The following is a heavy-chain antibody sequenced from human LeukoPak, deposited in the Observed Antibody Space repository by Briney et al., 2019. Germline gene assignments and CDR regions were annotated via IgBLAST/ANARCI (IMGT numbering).Heavy chain of an antibody. V-gene: IGHV3-30*19. Sequence: PGRSLRLSCAASGFTFSSYGMHWVRQAPGKGLEWVAVISYDGSNKYYADSVKGRFTISRDNSKNTLYLQMNSLRAEDTAVYYCARAIVGRLDYWGQGPLVTVSS. CDR3: ARAIVGRLDY. D-gene: IGHD1-26*01. CDR1: GFTFSSYG. J-gene: IGHJ4*02. CDR2: ISYDGSNK.